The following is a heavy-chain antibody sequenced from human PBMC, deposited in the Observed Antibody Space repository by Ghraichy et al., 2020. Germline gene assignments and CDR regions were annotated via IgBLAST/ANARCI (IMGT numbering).Heavy chain of an antibody. CDR3: ARSHDYGDYYFDY. D-gene: IGHD4-17*01. Sequence: SLNISCTVSGGSISSGGYYWSWIRQHPGKGLEWIGYIYYSGSTYYNPSLKSRVTISVDTSKNQFSLKLSSVTAADTAVYYCARSHDYGDYYFDYWGQGTLVTVSS. CDR1: GGSISSGGYY. J-gene: IGHJ4*02. CDR2: IYYSGST. V-gene: IGHV4-31*03.